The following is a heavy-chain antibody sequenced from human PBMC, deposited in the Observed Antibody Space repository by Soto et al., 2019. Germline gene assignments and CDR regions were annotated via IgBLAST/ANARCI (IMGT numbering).Heavy chain of an antibody. V-gene: IGHV4-34*01. CDR3: ARQPPLAVAGTIYYMDV. CDR2: INHSGST. D-gene: IGHD6-19*01. Sequence: SETLSLTCAVYGGSFSGYYWSWIRQPPGKGLEWIGEINHSGSTNYNPSLKSRVTISVETSKNQFSLKLSSVTAADTAVYYCARQPPLAVAGTIYYMDVWGKGTTVTVSS. J-gene: IGHJ6*03. CDR1: GGSFSGYY.